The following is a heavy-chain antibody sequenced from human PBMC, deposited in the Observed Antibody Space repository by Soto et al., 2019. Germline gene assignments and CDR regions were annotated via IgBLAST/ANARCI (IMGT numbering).Heavy chain of an antibody. CDR3: TTRTAVVGFGSD. V-gene: IGHV3-15*07. J-gene: IGHJ4*02. CDR1: GLTFTSAS. D-gene: IGHD3-10*01. Sequence: KPGGSLRLSCSASGLTFTSASMNWVRQAPGKGLEWVGQIKTKGDGGATAYAAPVKGRFTVSRDDSINMLFLQMNSLKAEDTAVYYCTTRTAVVGFGSDWGQGTLVTVSS. CDR2: IKTKGDGGAT.